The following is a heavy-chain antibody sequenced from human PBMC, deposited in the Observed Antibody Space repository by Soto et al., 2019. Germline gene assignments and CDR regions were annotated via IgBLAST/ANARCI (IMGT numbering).Heavy chain of an antibody. CDR2: IIPIFGTA. CDR3: AVTPGDYVLLAPVYYYGMDV. J-gene: IGHJ6*02. V-gene: IGHV1-69*12. D-gene: IGHD4-17*01. CDR1: GGTFSSYA. Sequence: QVQLVQSGAEVKKPGSSVKVSCKASGGTFSSYAISWVRQAPGQGLEWMGGIIPIFGTANYAQKFQGRVTITADDSTSTAYMELSSLRSEDTAVYYCAVTPGDYVLLAPVYYYGMDVWGQGTTVTVSS.